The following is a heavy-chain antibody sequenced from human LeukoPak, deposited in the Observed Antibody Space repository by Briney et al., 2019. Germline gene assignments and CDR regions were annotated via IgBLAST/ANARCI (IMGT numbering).Heavy chain of an antibody. CDR1: GGSFSGYY. CDR2: INHSGST. CDR3: ARLPVAGTEGFDY. Sequence: SETLSLTCAVYGGSFSGYYWSWIRQPPGKGLEWIGKINHSGSTNYNPSLKSQVTISVDTSKNQFSLKLSSVTAADTAVYYCARLPVAGTEGFDYWGQGSLVTVSS. V-gene: IGHV4-34*01. J-gene: IGHJ4*02. D-gene: IGHD6-19*01.